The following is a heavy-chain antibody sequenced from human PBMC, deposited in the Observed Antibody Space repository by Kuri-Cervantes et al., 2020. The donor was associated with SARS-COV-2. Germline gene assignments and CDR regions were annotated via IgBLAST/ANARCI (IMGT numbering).Heavy chain of an antibody. CDR1: GFTVSSNY. CDR2: IYSGGST. CDR3: ARVRMPAYDFDY. J-gene: IGHJ4*02. D-gene: IGHD2-2*01. Sequence: GESLKISCAASGFTVSSNYMSWVRQAPGKGLEWVSVIYSGGSTYYADSVKGRFTISRDNSKNTLYLQMNSLRAEDTAVYYCARVRMPAYDFDYWGQGTLVTVSS. V-gene: IGHV3-53*01.